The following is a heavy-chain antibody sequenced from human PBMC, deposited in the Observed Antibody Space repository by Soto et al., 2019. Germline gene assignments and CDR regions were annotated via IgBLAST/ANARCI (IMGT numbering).Heavy chain of an antibody. CDR2: IYYSGST. CDR1: GGSISSSSYC. D-gene: IGHD6-13*01. V-gene: IGHV4-39*01. CDR3: ARRYGYSLDY. Sequence: SETLSLTCSVSGGSISSSSYCWGWIRQPPGKGLEWIGSIYYSGSTYYNPSLKSRVTVSVDTSKNQFSLKLSSVTAADTAVYYCARRYGYSLDYWGQGTLVTVSS. J-gene: IGHJ4*02.